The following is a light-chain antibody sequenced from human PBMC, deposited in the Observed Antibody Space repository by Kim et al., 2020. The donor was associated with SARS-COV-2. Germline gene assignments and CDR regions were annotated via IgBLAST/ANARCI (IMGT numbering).Light chain of an antibody. CDR1: QSISTW. CDR2: KAS. Sequence: SASVGDRVTITCRASQSISTWLAWYQQKPGKAPKVLIYKASNLESGVPARFSGSGSGTEFTLTISSLQPDDCATYYCQQYNSYPLTFGGGTKVEI. J-gene: IGKJ4*01. CDR3: QQYNSYPLT. V-gene: IGKV1-5*03.